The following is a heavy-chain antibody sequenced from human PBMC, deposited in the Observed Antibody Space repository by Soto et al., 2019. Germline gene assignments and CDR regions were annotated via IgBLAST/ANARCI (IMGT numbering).Heavy chain of an antibody. V-gene: IGHV4-59*01. D-gene: IGHD3-10*01. CDR1: GGSISSYY. CDR2: IYYSGST. J-gene: IGHJ6*02. Sequence: SETLSLTCTVSGGSISSYYWSWIRQPPGKGLEWILYIYYSGSTNYNPSLKSRVTISVEPSKNQFSLKLSSVTAADTAVYYCARDRDYYYYGMDXWGQGTTVTVS. CDR3: ARDRDYYYYGMDX.